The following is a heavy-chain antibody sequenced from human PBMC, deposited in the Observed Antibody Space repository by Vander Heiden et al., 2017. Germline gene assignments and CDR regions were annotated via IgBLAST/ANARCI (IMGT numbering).Heavy chain of an antibody. CDR3: AKGKSGHGGFEY. D-gene: IGHD5-12*01. CDR2: ISGDGSTR. J-gene: IGHJ4*01. V-gene: IGHV3-30-3*01. CDR1: KFTFTRYT. Sequence: QEPPAEGGGVGVQTGRSVGLASTDCKFTFTRYTMHWIRRSPGKGLEWVSIISGDGSTRYNADTVKGPFTISRDNSKHTVYVQMISLSDEDTAVYSCAKGKSGHGGFEYWGHGTPVTVSS.